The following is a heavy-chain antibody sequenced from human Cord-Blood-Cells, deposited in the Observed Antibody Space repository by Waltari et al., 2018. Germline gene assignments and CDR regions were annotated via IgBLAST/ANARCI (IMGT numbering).Heavy chain of an antibody. CDR2: IYYSGST. CDR3: ARQAYRVAVAGTEYWFDP. V-gene: IGHV4-59*08. D-gene: IGHD6-19*01. CDR1: GGSISIYY. Sequence: QVQLQESGPGLVKPSETLSLTCTVSGGSISIYYWSWIRQPPGKGLEWIGYIYYSGSTNYNPSPKSRVTISVDTSKNQFSLKLSSVTAADTAVYYCARQAYRVAVAGTEYWFDPWGQGTLVTVSS. J-gene: IGHJ5*02.